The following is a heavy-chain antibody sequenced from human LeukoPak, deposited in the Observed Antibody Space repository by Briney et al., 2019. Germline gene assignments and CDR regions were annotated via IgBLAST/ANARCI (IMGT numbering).Heavy chain of an antibody. J-gene: IGHJ6*02. CDR2: INSDGSDI. CDR1: GFTSSSYW. V-gene: IGHV3-74*01. Sequence: GGSLRLSCAASGFTSSSYWMHWVRQAPGKGLLWVSRINSDGSDITYADSVKGRFTISRDNAANTLYLRMDSLRAEDTAVYYCARGFNSLSFDVWGQGTTVTVSS. CDR3: ARGFNSLSFDV. D-gene: IGHD3-10*01.